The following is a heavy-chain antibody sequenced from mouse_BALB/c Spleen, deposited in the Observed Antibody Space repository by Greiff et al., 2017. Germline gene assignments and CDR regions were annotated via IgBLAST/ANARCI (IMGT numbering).Heavy chain of an antibody. Sequence: VQLQQPGAELVKPGAPVKLSCKASGYTFTSYWMNWVKQRPGRGLEWIGRIDPSDSETHYNQKFKDKATLTVDKSSSTAYIQLSSLTSEDSAVYYCARSPYGNSEAMDYWGQGTSVTVSS. V-gene: IGHV1-69*02. CDR2: IDPSDSET. J-gene: IGHJ4*01. CDR1: GYTFTSYW. CDR3: ARSPYGNSEAMDY. D-gene: IGHD2-1*01.